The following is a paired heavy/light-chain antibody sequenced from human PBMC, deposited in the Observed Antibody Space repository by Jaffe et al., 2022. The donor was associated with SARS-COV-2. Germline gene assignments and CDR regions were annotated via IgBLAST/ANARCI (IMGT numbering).Light chain of an antibody. CDR1: QSISRY. CDR3: QQSYSTPYT. J-gene: IGKJ2*01. CDR2: AAS. V-gene: IGKV1-39*01. Sequence: DIQMTQSPSSLSASVGDRVTITCRASQSISRYLNWYQHKPGKAPRFLIYAASSLQSGVPSRFSGSGSGTDFTLTISGLQPEDFAVYYCQQSYSTPYTFGQGTNLQIK.
Heavy chain of an antibody. CDR2: IYSSGNT. CDR3: ARGLGGGYYHDSNAYYDY. D-gene: IGHD3-22*01. CDR1: GASVSSYY. Sequence: QVQLQESGPGLVKPSETLSLTCTVSGASVSSYYWSWLRQPPGKGLEWIGYIYSSGNTNYNPSLKSRVTISADTSKNQFSLKLGSVTAADTAVYYCARGLGGGYYHDSNAYYDYWGQGTLVTVSS. J-gene: IGHJ4*02. V-gene: IGHV4-59*02.